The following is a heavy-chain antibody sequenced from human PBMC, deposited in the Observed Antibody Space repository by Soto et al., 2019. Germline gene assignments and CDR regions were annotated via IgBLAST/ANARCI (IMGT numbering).Heavy chain of an antibody. CDR2: IYFSGST. Sequence: QVLLHESGPGLVKPSDTLSLTCSVSNGSIDGFYWNWIRQSPEKGLEWIGQIYFSGSTIYSPSFKSRVTLSVDSSKSQVALRLTSVTAADTAVYVCARASGLSIYNGFDPWGQGILVTVSS. CDR1: NGSIDGFY. D-gene: IGHD3-10*01. CDR3: ARASGLSIYNGFDP. J-gene: IGHJ5*02. V-gene: IGHV4-59*07.